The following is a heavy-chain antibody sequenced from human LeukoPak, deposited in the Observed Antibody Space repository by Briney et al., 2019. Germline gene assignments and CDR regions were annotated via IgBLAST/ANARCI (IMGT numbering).Heavy chain of an antibody. J-gene: IGHJ5*02. CDR1: GFTFSSYA. V-gene: IGHV3-69-1*01. D-gene: IGHD2-2*01. Sequence: PGGSLRLSCVGSGFTFSSYAMNWVRQAPGKGLEWVSSISSNNNIYYADSVKGRFTISRDNAKNSLSLQMNSLRGGDTAVYYCGSEDCNNVRCYGASDAWGQGTLVTVSS. CDR3: GSEDCNNVRCYGASDA. CDR2: ISSNNNI.